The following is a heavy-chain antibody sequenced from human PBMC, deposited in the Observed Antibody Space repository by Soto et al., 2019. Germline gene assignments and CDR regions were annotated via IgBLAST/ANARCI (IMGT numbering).Heavy chain of an antibody. CDR3: ARDLRYFDSSGYYSFES. V-gene: IGHV3-21*01. CDR1: GFTFNTFS. Sequence: GGSLRLSCAASGFTFNTFSMNWVRQAPGKGLEWVSSISRSSSYIYYTDSVKGRFTISRDNAKNSLYLQMNSLRAEDTGVYYCARDLRYFDSSGYYSFESWGQGTLVTVS. J-gene: IGHJ4*02. D-gene: IGHD3-22*01. CDR2: ISRSSSYI.